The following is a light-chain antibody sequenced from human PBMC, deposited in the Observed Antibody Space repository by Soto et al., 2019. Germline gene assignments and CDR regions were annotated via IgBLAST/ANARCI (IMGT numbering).Light chain of an antibody. J-gene: IGKJ1*01. Sequence: EFVLTQSPGTLSLSPGERATLSCRASQTVRNNYLAWYQQKPGQAPRLLIYDASSRATGIPDRFSGGGSGTDFTLTISRLEPEDFALYYCQQYGTTPWTFGQGTKVDIK. V-gene: IGKV3-20*01. CDR1: QTVRNNY. CDR3: QQYGTTPWT. CDR2: DAS.